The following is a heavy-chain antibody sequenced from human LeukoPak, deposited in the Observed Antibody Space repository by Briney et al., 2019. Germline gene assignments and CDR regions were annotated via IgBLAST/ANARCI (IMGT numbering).Heavy chain of an antibody. Sequence: PGRSLRLSCAASGFTFSSYAMHWVRQAPGKGLEWVAVISYDGSNKYYADSVKGRFTISRDNSKNTLYLQMNSLRAEDTAVYYCARELGYCSGGSCYGIFDYWGQGTLVTVSS. D-gene: IGHD2-15*01. J-gene: IGHJ4*02. CDR3: ARELGYCSGGSCYGIFDY. V-gene: IGHV3-30-3*01. CDR2: ISYDGSNK. CDR1: GFTFSSYA.